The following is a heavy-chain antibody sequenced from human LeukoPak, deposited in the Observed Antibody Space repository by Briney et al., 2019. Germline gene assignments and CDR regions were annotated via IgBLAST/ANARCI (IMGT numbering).Heavy chain of an antibody. CDR3: AKWGDYDVLTGYYVSDY. CDR1: GFTFSNYS. D-gene: IGHD3-9*01. V-gene: IGHV3-23*01. Sequence: PAGASLRLSCAASGFTFSNYSMSWVRQAPGKGLEWVSAITGSGGNTYYADSVKGRFTISRDNSKNTLYLQMNSLRAEDTAVYYCAKWGDYDVLTGYYVSDYWGQGTLVTVSS. J-gene: IGHJ4*02. CDR2: ITGSGGNT.